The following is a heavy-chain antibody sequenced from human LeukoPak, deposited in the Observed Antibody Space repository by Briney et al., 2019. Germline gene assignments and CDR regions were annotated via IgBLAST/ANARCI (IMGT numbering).Heavy chain of an antibody. Sequence: GGSLRLSCAASGFTFSDYYMSWIRQAPGKGLEWVSYITSSGSTIYHADSVKGRFTISRDNAKNSPYLQMNSLRGEDTAVYYCARERCSSTSCYPGPYGMDVWGQGTTVTISS. CDR1: GFTFSDYY. CDR3: ARERCSSTSCYPGPYGMDV. V-gene: IGHV3-11*01. CDR2: ITSSGSTI. D-gene: IGHD2-2*01. J-gene: IGHJ6*02.